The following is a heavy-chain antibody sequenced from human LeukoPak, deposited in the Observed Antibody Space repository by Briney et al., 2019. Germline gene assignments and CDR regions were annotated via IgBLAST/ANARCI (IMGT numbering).Heavy chain of an antibody. V-gene: IGHV4-59*01. D-gene: IGHD6-6*01. CDR2: IYYSGST. J-gene: IGHJ2*01. CDR1: GDSISHYY. Sequence: SETLSLTCTVSGDSISHYYWSWIRQPPGKGLEWIGYIYYSGSTNYNPSLKSRVTISVDTSKNPFSLKVSSVTAADTAVYYCARNIATRGWYFDLWGRGTLVTVSS. CDR3: ARNIATRGWYFDL.